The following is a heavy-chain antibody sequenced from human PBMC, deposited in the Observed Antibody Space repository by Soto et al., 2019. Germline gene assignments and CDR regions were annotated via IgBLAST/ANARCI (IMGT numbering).Heavy chain of an antibody. J-gene: IGHJ3*02. CDR2: IYHSGST. Sequence: PSETLSLTCAVSGGSISSCGYSWSWIRQPPGKGLEWIGYIYHSGSTYYNPSLKSRVTISVDRSKNQFSLKLSSVTAADTAVYYCARQPYQNDAFDIWGQGTMVTVSS. V-gene: IGHV4-30-2*01. CDR1: GGSISSCGYS. D-gene: IGHD2-2*01. CDR3: ARQPYQNDAFDI.